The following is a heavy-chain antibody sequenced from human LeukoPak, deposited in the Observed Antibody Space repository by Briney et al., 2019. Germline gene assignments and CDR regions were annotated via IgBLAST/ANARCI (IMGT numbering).Heavy chain of an antibody. V-gene: IGHV3-23*01. CDR2: ISGSGGST. CDR3: AKDPQGD. J-gene: IGHJ4*02. CDR1: GFTFSNNA. D-gene: IGHD3-16*01. Sequence: GGSLRLSRAASGFTFSNNAMSWVRQAPGKGLEWVSAISGSGGSTYYADSVKGRFSISRDNSKNTLYLQMNSLRAGDTAVYYCAKDPQGDWGQGTLVTVSS.